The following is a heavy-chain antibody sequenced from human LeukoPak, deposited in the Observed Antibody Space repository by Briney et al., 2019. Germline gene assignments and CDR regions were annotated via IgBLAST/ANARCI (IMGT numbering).Heavy chain of an antibody. CDR1: GGSMSEYY. CDR2: IHYSGTT. CDR3: ARDKRGSYADY. Sequence: SETLSLTCTVSGGSMSEYYWGRIRQSPGKGLEWIGYIHYSGTTSYNPSLKGRVTISLDTSTNQFSLKLSSVTAADTAIYYCARDKRGSYADYWGQGTLVTVSS. V-gene: IGHV4-59*01. D-gene: IGHD3-16*01. J-gene: IGHJ4*02.